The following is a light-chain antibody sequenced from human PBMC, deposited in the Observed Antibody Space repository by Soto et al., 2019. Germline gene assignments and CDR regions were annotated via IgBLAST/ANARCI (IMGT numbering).Light chain of an antibody. J-gene: IGLJ1*01. CDR3: AAWDDSLNGPFYV. CDR1: SSNIGSNT. Sequence: QSVLTQPTSASGTPGHRVTISCSGSSSNIGSNTVNWYQQLPGTAPKLLIYSNNQRPSGVPDRFSGSKSGTSASLAISGLQSEDEADYYCAAWDDSLNGPFYVFGTGTKVTVL. CDR2: SNN. V-gene: IGLV1-44*01.